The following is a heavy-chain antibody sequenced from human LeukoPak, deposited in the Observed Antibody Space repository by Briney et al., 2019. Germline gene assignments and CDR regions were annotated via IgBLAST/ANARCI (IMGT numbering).Heavy chain of an antibody. CDR2: ISDSGHTI. Sequence: GGSLRLSCAASGFAFSGYEMNWVRQAPGKGLEWVSYISDSGHTIYYADSVKGRFTITRDNAKNSLYLQMNSLRAEDTAVYFCASCTYSYDSRSYYGPFDYWGQGTLVTVSS. CDR3: ASCTYSYDSRSYYGPFDY. V-gene: IGHV3-48*03. D-gene: IGHD3-22*01. J-gene: IGHJ4*02. CDR1: GFAFSGYE.